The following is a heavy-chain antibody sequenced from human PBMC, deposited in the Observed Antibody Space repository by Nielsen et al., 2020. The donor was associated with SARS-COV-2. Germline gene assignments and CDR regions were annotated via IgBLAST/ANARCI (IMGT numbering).Heavy chain of an antibody. J-gene: IGHJ5*02. CDR3: ARSWAINNWFDP. CDR1: GFTFNSYA. D-gene: IGHD3-16*01. V-gene: IGHV3-23*01. Sequence: GGSLRLSCAASGFTFNSYAMTWVRQAPGKGLEWVSGIVGSGGSTYYADSVKGRFTVSRDNSKNTLYLQMNSLRDEDTAVYYCARSWAINNWFDPWGQGTLVTVSS. CDR2: IVGSGGST.